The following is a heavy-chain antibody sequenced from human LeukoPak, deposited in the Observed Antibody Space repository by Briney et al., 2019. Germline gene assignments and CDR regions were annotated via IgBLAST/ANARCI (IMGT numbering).Heavy chain of an antibody. Sequence: GGSLRLSCAASGFTVSSNYMSWVRQAPGKGLEWVSVIYSGGSTYYADSVKGRFTISRDNSKNTLYLQMNSLRAEDTAVYYCARLFYSGSYGGSYWGQGTLVIVSS. CDR3: ARLFYSGSYGGSY. V-gene: IGHV3-53*01. CDR2: IYSGGST. J-gene: IGHJ4*02. CDR1: GFTVSSNY. D-gene: IGHD1-26*01.